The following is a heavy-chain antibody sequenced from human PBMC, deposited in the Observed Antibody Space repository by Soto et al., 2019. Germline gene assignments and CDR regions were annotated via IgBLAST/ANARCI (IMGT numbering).Heavy chain of an antibody. D-gene: IGHD3-10*01. J-gene: IGHJ6*02. V-gene: IGHV3-48*03. CDR2: ISSSGSTI. CDR3: VAFYYYGMDV. CDR1: GFVFRTYG. Sequence: SLSLSCEASGFVFRTYGMNWVRQAPGKGLEWVSYISSSGSTIYYADSVKGRFTISRDNTKNSLYLQMNSLRVEDTAIYYCVAFYYYGMDVWGQGTTVTVSS.